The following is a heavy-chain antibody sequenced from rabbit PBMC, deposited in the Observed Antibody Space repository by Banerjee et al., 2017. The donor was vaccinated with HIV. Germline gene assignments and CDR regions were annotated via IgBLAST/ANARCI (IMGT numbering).Heavy chain of an antibody. CDR1: GFSFSSSYY. V-gene: IGHV1S45*01. CDR3: ARGGSTTYYIFNL. Sequence: QEQLVESGGGLVQPEGSLTLTCTASGFSFSSSYYMCWVRQAPGKGLEWIACIYAGSSGSTYYASWAKGRFTISKTSSTTVTLQMTSLTAADTATYFCARGGSTTYYIFNLWGQGTLVTVS. J-gene: IGHJ4*01. D-gene: IGHD1-1*01. CDR2: IYAGSSGST.